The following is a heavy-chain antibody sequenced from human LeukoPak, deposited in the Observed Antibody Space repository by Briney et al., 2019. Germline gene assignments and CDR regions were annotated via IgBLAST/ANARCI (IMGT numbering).Heavy chain of an antibody. D-gene: IGHD6-19*01. Sequence: GGSLRLSCAASGFTFSSYAMHWVRQAPGKGLEWVAVISYDGSNKYYADSVKGRFTISRDNSKNTLYLQMNSLRAEDTAVYYCAKWDEAVDASPDWGQGTLVTVSS. CDR3: AKWDEAVDASPD. CDR1: GFTFSSYA. CDR2: ISYDGSNK. V-gene: IGHV3-30-3*02. J-gene: IGHJ4*02.